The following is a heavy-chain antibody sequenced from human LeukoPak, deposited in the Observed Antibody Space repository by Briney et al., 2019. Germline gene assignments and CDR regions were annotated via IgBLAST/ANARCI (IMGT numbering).Heavy chain of an antibody. Sequence: ASVKVSCKASGYTFASYDIHWVRQATGQGLEWMGWMNPNSGNTGYAQKFQGRVTMTRNTSISTAYMELSSLRSEDTAVYYCARGGDYGDYYYYYGMDVWGQGTTVTVSS. CDR3: ARGGDYGDYYYYYGMDV. CDR2: MNPNSGNT. CDR1: GYTFASYD. V-gene: IGHV1-8*01. D-gene: IGHD4-17*01. J-gene: IGHJ6*02.